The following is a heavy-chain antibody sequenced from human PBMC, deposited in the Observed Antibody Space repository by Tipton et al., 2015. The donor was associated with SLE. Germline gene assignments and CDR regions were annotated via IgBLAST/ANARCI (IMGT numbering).Heavy chain of an antibody. D-gene: IGHD1-26*01. CDR2: MYYSGNT. CDR3: ARDVSGSYGI. CDR1: GGSISSGSYY. J-gene: IGHJ3*02. V-gene: IGHV4-30-4*01. Sequence: TLSLTCTVSGGSISSGSYYWSWIRQAPGKGLEWIGYMYYSGNTHYNPSLESRITMSVDTSKNQFSLKVRSVTAADTAVYYCARDVSGSYGIWGQGTMVTVSS.